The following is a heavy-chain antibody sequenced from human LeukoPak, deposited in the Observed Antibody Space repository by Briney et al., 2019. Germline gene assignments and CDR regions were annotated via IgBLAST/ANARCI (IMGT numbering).Heavy chain of an antibody. CDR3: AREYGSGSSPGDY. V-gene: IGHV1-18*01. Sequence: ASVKVSCKASDYTFTNYGVSWVRQAPGQGLEWMGWISAYNGKTYYAQKFQGRVTVTTDTSTSTAYMDLRSLRSDDTAVYYCAREYGSGSSPGDYWGQGTLVTVSS. CDR1: DYTFTNYG. D-gene: IGHD3-10*01. CDR2: ISAYNGKT. J-gene: IGHJ4*02.